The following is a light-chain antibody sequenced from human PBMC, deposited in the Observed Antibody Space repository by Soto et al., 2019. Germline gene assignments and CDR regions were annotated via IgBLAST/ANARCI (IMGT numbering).Light chain of an antibody. CDR2: SNN. CDR3: AAWDASLNGVV. J-gene: IGLJ2*01. V-gene: IGLV1-44*01. Sequence: QSVLTQPPSASGTPGQRVTISCSGSSSNIGSNTVNWYQQLPGTAPKLLIYSNNQRPSGVPARFSGSKSGTSASLAISWLQSEDEADYYCAAWDASLNGVVFGGGTKLTVL. CDR1: SSNIGSNT.